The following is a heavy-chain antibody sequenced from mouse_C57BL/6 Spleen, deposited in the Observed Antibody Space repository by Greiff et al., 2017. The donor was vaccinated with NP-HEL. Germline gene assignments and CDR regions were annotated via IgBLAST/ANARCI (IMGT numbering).Heavy chain of an antibody. CDR2: IDPSDSYT. D-gene: IGHD1-1*01. CDR3: ARWDYYGSSSDV. J-gene: IGHJ1*03. V-gene: IGHV1-69*01. CDR1: GYTFTSYW. Sequence: QVQLKQPGAELVMPGASVKLSCKASGYTFTSYWMHWVKQRPGQGLEWIGEIDPSDSYTNYNQKFKGKSTLTVDKSSSTAYMQLSSLTSEDSAVYYCARWDYYGSSSDVWGTGTTVTVSS.